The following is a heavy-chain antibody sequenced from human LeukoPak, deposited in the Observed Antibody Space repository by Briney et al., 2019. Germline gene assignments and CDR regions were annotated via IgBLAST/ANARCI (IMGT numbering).Heavy chain of an antibody. V-gene: IGHV3-9*01. CDR3: SKDILGSLTGPPDY. D-gene: IGHD3-9*01. CDR2: ISWNSCSI. J-gene: IGHJ4*02. Sequence: GRSVTLSRPASGFTFHHYAMHGLRQAPGKGLEWVAGISWNSCSIGYVDSVKGRFTISRDNAKNSMYLQMNSLRAEDTALYYCSKDILGSLTGPPDYWGQGTLVTVSS. CDR1: GFTFHHYA.